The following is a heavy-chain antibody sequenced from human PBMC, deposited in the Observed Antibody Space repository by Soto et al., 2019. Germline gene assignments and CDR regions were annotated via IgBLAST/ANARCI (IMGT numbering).Heavy chain of an antibody. CDR1: FSMYS. D-gene: IGHD1-26*01. CDR3: TRDQGGSYDSWFDP. CDR2: ISSGSDFI. Sequence: EVHVVESGGGLVKPGGSLRLSCNFSFSMYSMDWVRQAPGKGLEWVASISSGSDFIKYADSVKGRFTISRDNTKNSVSLQLGSLRVEDTAMYYCTRDQGGSYDSWFDPWGRGTLVTVSS. J-gene: IGHJ5*02. V-gene: IGHV3-21*06.